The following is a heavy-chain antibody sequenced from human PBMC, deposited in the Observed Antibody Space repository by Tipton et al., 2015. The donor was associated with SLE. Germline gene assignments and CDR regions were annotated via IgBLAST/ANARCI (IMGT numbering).Heavy chain of an antibody. Sequence: TLSLTCDLFGGSFSGFFWSRIRQPPGKGLEWIAEINPNGGATFNRSLRGRVYVSLDGSKKQLSLNLTSVTAADTAVYYCARHFYNIGWSHFDNWGTSTLVAVSS. CDR1: GGSFSGFF. D-gene: IGHD1-14*01. CDR2: INPNGGA. V-gene: IGHV4-34*01. CDR3: ARHFYNIGWSHFDN. J-gene: IGHJ4*02.